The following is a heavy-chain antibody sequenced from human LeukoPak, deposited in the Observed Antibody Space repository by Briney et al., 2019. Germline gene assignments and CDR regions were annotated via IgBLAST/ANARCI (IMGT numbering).Heavy chain of an antibody. V-gene: IGHV3-53*04. CDR1: GISLSNDY. J-gene: IGHJ3*01. CDR2: IYADGYT. Sequence: GGSLRLSCAASGISLSNDYMSWVRQAPGKGLEWVSAIYADGYTRDAASVKGRFSISRHNSKNTVYLQMDNLRPEDTAVYYCARDRRGEKDFDVWGPGTMVTVSS. CDR3: ARDRRGEKDFDV.